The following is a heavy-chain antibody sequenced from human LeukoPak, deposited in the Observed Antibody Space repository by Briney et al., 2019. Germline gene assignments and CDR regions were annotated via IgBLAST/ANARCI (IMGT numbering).Heavy chain of an antibody. CDR2: IYYSGRA. CDR3: ARRRYYDGSGYLE. J-gene: IGHJ1*01. V-gene: IGHV4-39*01. D-gene: IGHD3-22*01. CDR1: GDSVSRSDSY. Sequence: SETLSLTCSVSGDSVSRSDSYWDWIRQPPGKGLEWIGTIYYSGRAYYSPSLKSRVTMSVDPSNNQFSLTLRSVTAADTAVYYCARRRYYDGSGYLEWGQGTLLSVSS.